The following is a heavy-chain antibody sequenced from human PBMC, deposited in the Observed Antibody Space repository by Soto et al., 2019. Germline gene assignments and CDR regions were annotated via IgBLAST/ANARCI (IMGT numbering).Heavy chain of an antibody. J-gene: IGHJ6*02. V-gene: IGHV4-31*03. D-gene: IGHD3-9*01. CDR3: ARASRFFDWLSSLGGMDV. Sequence: SETLSLTCTVSGGSISSGGYYWSWIRQHPGKGLEWIGYIYYSGSTYYNPSLKSRVTISVDTSKNQFSLKLSSVTAADTAVYYCARASRFFDWLSSLGGMDVWGQGTTVTVSS. CDR1: GGSISSGGYY. CDR2: IYYSGST.